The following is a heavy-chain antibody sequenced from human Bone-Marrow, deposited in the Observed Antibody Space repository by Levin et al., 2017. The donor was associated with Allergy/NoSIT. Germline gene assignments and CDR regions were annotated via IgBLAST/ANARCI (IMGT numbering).Heavy chain of an antibody. CDR1: GGSISSSSYY. J-gene: IGHJ4*02. D-gene: IGHD2-21*02. CDR2: IYYSGST. CDR3: ARDHVPLVVVTAMNDY. Sequence: SQTLSLPCTVSGGSISSSSYYWGWIRQPPGKGLEWIGSIYYSGSTYYNPSLKSRVTISVDTSKNQFSLKLSSVTAADTAVYYCARDHVPLVVVTAMNDYWGQGTLVTVSS. V-gene: IGHV4-39*07.